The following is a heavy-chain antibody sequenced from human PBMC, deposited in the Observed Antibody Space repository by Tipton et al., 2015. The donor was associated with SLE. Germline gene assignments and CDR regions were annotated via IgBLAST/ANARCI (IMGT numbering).Heavy chain of an antibody. CDR3: ARVAATDWYFDL. D-gene: IGHD2-15*01. J-gene: IGHJ2*01. V-gene: IGHV4-4*07. CDR1: GGSITSHY. Sequence: TLSLTCTVSGGSITSHYWSWIRQPAGKGLEWIGRIYTSDTYTSTITDYNPSLKSRVSMSADTSKNQFSLKLSSVTAADTALYYCARVAATDWYFDLWGLGTLVTVSS. CDR2: IYTSDTYTSTIT.